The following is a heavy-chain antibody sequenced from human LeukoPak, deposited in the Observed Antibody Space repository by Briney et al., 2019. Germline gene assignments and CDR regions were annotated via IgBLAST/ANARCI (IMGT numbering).Heavy chain of an antibody. V-gene: IGHV4-34*01. Sequence: SETLSLTCAVYGGSFSGYYWSWIRQPPGKGLEWIGEINHSGSTNYNPSLKSRVTISVDTSKNQFSLKLSSVTAADTAVYYCARGPDITVFGVHFDFWGQGTLVTVSS. CDR1: GGSFSGYY. J-gene: IGHJ4*02. CDR3: ARGPDITVFGVHFDF. D-gene: IGHD3-3*01. CDR2: INHSGST.